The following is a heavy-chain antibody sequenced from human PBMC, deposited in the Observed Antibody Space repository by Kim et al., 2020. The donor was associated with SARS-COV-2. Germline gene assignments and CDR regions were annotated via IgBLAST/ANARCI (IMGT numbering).Heavy chain of an antibody. J-gene: IGHJ4*02. V-gene: IGHV3-33*08. CDR2: IWYDGSNK. D-gene: IGHD6-13*01. CDR3: ARDSLPTSYGSSWDECYLDY. CDR1: GFTFSSYG. Sequence: GGSLRLSCAASGFTFSSYGMHWVRQAPGKGLEWVAVIWYDGSNKYYADSVKGRFTISRDNSKNTLYLQMNSLRAEDTAVYYCARDSLPTSYGSSWDECYLDYWGQGTLVTVSS.